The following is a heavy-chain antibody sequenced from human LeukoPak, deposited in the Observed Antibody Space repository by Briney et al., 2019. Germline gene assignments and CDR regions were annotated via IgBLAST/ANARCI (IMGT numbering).Heavy chain of an antibody. CDR2: IYSGGST. J-gene: IGHJ4*02. V-gene: IGHV3-66*01. CDR1: GFTFSSYA. CDR3: ARDADGGSGPQYFYDH. Sequence: GGSLRLSCAASGFTFSSYAMSWVRQAPGKGLEWVSIIYSGGSTDYADSVKGRFTISRDNSKNTVYLQMNSLRAEDTAVYYCARDADGGSGPQYFYDHWGQGTLVTVSS. D-gene: IGHD6-19*01.